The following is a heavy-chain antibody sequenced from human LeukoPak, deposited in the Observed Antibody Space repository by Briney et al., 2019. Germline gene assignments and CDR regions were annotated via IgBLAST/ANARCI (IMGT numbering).Heavy chain of an antibody. CDR1: GGSISSGDYY. D-gene: IGHD6-19*01. Sequence: PSETLSLTCTVSGGSISSGDYYWSWIRQPPGKGLEWIGYIYYSGSIYYNPSLKSRVTISVDTSKNQFSLKLSSVTAADTAVYYCARENSSGWTDHDAFDIWGQGTMVTVSS. CDR2: IYYSGSI. V-gene: IGHV4-30-4*01. J-gene: IGHJ3*02. CDR3: ARENSSGWTDHDAFDI.